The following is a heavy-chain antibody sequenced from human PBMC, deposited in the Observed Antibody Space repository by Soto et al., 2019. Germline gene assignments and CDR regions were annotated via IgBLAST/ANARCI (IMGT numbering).Heavy chain of an antibody. Sequence: EVQLVESGGGLVQPGGSLRLSCTASGFTFSSYWMHWVRQVPGKGLVWVSRIDSDGNSADYADSVKGRFTMSRDNAKNTLYPQMNSLRAEDTAVYYCTRDGTYNLDYWGQGTLITVSP. CDR1: GFTFSSYW. CDR3: TRDGTYNLDY. J-gene: IGHJ4*02. D-gene: IGHD1-1*01. CDR2: IDSDGNSA. V-gene: IGHV3-74*01.